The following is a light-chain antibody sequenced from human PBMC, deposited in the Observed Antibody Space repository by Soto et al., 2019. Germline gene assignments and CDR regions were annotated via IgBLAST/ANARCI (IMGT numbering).Light chain of an antibody. J-gene: IGLJ1*01. CDR3: SSYAGSNNSV. V-gene: IGLV2-8*01. Sequence: QSALTQPPSASGSPGQSVTISCTGTSSDVGGYKYVSWYQQYPGKAPKLMIYAVSKRPSGVPDRFSGSKSGNTASLTVSGLQAEDEADYYCSSYAGSNNSVFGTGTKLTVL. CDR1: SSDVGGYKY. CDR2: AVS.